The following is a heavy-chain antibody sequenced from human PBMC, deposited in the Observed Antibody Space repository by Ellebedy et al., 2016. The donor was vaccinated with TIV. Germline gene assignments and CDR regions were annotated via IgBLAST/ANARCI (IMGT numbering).Heavy chain of an antibody. Sequence: GGSLRLSXAASGFTFSSYGMHWVRQAPGKGLEWVAVISYDGSNKFYADSVEGRFTISRDNSKSTLYLQMNSLRAEDAAVYYCATQSRWGQGTLVTVSS. CDR3: ATQSR. V-gene: IGHV3-30*03. J-gene: IGHJ4*02. CDR2: ISYDGSNK. CDR1: GFTFSSYG.